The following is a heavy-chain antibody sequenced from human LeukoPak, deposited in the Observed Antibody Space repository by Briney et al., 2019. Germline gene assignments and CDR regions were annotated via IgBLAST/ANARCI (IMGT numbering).Heavy chain of an antibody. CDR3: ARHTVTYYYYYMDV. J-gene: IGHJ6*03. V-gene: IGHV3-7*01. CDR2: IKQDGSEK. D-gene: IGHD4-17*01. CDR1: GFTFSSYW. Sequence: PGGSLRLSCAAPGFTFSSYWMSWVRQAPGKGLEWVANIKQDGSEKYYVDSVKGRFTISRDNAKNSLYLQMNSLRAEDTAVYYCARHTVTYYYYYMDVWGKGTTVTVSS.